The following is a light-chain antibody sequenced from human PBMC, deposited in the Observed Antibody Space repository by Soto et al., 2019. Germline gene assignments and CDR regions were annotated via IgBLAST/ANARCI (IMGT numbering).Light chain of an antibody. CDR1: QSVDTSH. J-gene: IGKJ4*02. V-gene: IGKV3-20*01. CDR3: QRYGSSGT. CDR2: GAS. Sequence: ECVLNQSPCTLSLSPAERDTLCCRASQSVDTSHLAWYQQKPGQAPRLLIYGASNRATGIPDRFSGSGSGTDFTLIISRLEPEDFAVYYCQRYGSSGTFGEGTKVDI.